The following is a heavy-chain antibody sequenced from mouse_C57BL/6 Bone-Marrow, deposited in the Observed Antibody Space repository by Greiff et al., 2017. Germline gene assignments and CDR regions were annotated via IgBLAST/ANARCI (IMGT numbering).Heavy chain of an antibody. Sequence: EVQLVESGGGLVKPGGSLKLSCAASGFTFSDYGMHWVRQAPEKGLEWVAYISSGSSTIYYADTVTGRFTISRDNAKNTLFLQMTSLRSEDTAMYYCARRWWFDYWGQGTTLTVSS. D-gene: IGHD1-1*02. CDR2: ISSGSSTI. V-gene: IGHV5-17*01. J-gene: IGHJ2*01. CDR3: ARRWWFDY. CDR1: GFTFSDYG.